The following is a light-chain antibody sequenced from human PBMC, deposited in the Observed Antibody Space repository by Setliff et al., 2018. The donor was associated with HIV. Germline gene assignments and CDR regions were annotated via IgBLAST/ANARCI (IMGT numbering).Light chain of an antibody. CDR3: CSYARSSTYV. V-gene: IGLV2-18*02. CDR2: EVN. Sequence: QSALTQPPSVSGSPGQSVTISCTGTNSDIGSYNRVSWYQQPPGTAPKLIFYEVNYRPSGVPNRFSGSKSGNTASLTISGLQAEDEADYYCCSYARSSTYVFGPGTKVTVL. J-gene: IGLJ1*01. CDR1: NSDIGSYNR.